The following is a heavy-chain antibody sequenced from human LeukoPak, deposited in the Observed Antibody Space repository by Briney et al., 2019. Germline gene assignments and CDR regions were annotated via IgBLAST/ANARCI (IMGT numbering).Heavy chain of an antibody. D-gene: IGHD5-18*01. CDR1: GFTFSSYW. J-gene: IGHJ4*02. CDR3: ARDRMDTDMVSPFDY. V-gene: IGHV3-7*01. CDR2: IKQDGSEK. Sequence: GGSLRLSCAASGFTFSSYWMSWVRQAPGKGLEWVANIKQDGSEKYYVDSVKGRFTISRDNAKNSLYLQMNSLRAEDTAVYYCARDRMDTDMVSPFDYWGQGTLVTVSS.